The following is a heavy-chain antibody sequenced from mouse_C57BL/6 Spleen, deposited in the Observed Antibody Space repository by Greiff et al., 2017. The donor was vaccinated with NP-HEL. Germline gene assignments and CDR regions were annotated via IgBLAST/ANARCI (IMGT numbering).Heavy chain of an antibody. J-gene: IGHJ3*01. Sequence: QVQLKQPGTELVKPGASVKLSCKASGYTFTSYWMHWVKQRPGQGLEWIGNINPSNGGTNYNEKFKSKATLTVDKSSSTAYMQLSSLTSEDSAVYYCAREGGLRGAWFAYWGQGTLVTVSA. CDR1: GYTFTSYW. CDR3: AREGGLRGAWFAY. D-gene: IGHD3-2*02. CDR2: INPSNGGT. V-gene: IGHV1-53*01.